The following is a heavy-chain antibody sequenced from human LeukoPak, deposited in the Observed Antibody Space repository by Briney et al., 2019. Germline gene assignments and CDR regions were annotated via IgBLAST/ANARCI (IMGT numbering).Heavy chain of an antibody. J-gene: IGHJ3*02. V-gene: IGHV4-39*02. CDR2: IYYSGST. CDR3: ARELRYYDITGAFDI. Sequence: PSETLSLTCTVSGGSISSSSYYWGWIRQPPGKGLEWIGSIYYSGSTYYNPSLKSRVTISVDTSKNQFSLKLSSVTAADTAVYYCARELRYYDITGAFDIWGQGTMVTVSS. CDR1: GGSISSSSYY. D-gene: IGHD3-22*01.